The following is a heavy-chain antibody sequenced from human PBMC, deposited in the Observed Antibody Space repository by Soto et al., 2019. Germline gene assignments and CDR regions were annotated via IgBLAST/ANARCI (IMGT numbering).Heavy chain of an antibody. CDR1: GYTFTTDG. CDR2: ISAYNGNT. D-gene: IGHD3-3*01. J-gene: IGHJ5*02. Sequence: VKVSCKASGYTFTTDGIGWVRQAPRQALECMGWISAYNGNTNYAQKLQGRVTMTTDTSTSTAYIELRSLRSDDTAVYYCARSGAPDFWSGYFFRNWFDPWGQGTLVTVS. CDR3: ARSGAPDFWSGYFFRNWFDP. V-gene: IGHV1-18*01.